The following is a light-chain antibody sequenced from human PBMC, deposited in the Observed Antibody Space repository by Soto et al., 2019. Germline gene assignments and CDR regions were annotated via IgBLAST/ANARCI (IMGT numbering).Light chain of an antibody. Sequence: DIPMTQSPSSVSASVGDRVTITCRASQGINGRLAWYQQKPGEAPKLLIYASSSLQSGVPSRFSGSGSGTDVTLTLSSLRAEDFATYYCQQANSFPHTFGQGTMLEIK. CDR3: QQANSFPHT. CDR2: ASS. CDR1: QGINGR. J-gene: IGKJ2*01. V-gene: IGKV1-12*01.